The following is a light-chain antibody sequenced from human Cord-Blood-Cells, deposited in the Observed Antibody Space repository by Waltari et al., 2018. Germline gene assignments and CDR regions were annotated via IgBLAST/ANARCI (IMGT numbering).Light chain of an antibody. CDR3: SSYTSSSTYV. J-gene: IGLJ1*01. V-gene: IGLV2-14*01. CDR1: SSDVGGSTY. CDR2: DVS. Sequence: QSALTQPASASGSPGQSITIPCTGTSSDVGGSTYVSWYQQHPGKAPKLMIYDVSNRPSGVSNRFSGSKSGNTASLTISGLQAEDEADYYCSSYTSSSTYVFGTGTKVTVL.